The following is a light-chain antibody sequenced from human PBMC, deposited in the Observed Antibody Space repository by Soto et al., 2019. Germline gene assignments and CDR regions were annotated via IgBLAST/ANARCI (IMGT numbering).Light chain of an antibody. CDR3: SSYTISSTLVV. Sequence: QSALTQPASVSGSPGQSITISCTGTSSDIGDYNYVSWYQQHPGKAPKLMIYDVSNRPSGVSNRFSGSKSGNTASLTISGLQGEDEVDYYCSSYTISSTLVVFGGGTKLTVL. J-gene: IGLJ2*01. CDR2: DVS. V-gene: IGLV2-14*01. CDR1: SSDIGDYNY.